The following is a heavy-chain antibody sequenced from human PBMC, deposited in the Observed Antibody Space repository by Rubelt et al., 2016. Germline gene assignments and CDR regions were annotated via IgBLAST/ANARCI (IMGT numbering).Heavy chain of an antibody. J-gene: IGHJ4*02. CDR2: IIPILGIA. CDR1: GGTFSSYA. CDR3: ARDGGWTVTFDY. D-gene: IGHD4-17*01. Sequence: QVQLVQSGAEVKKPGSSVKVSCKASGGTFSSYAISWVRQAPGQGLEWMGRIIPILGIANYAQKFQGRVTITADKSTSTAYMELSSLRSEDTAVYYCARDGGWTVTFDYWGQGTLVTVSS. V-gene: IGHV1-69*09.